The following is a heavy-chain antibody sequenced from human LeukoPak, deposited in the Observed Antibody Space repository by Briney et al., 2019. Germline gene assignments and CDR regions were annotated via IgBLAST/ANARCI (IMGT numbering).Heavy chain of an antibody. CDR1: GGSFSGYY. J-gene: IGHJ4*02. D-gene: IGHD3-10*01. CDR3: ARGRGLPVDY. V-gene: IGHV4-34*01. CDR2: INHSGST. Sequence: SETLSLTCAVYGGSFSGYYWSWIRQPPGKGLEWIGEINHSGSTNYNPSLKSRVTISVDTSKDQFSLKLSSVTAADTAVYYCARGRGLPVDYWGQGTLVTVSS.